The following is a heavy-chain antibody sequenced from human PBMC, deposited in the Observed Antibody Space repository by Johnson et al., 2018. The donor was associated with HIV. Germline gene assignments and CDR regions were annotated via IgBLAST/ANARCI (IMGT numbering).Heavy chain of an antibody. CDR1: GFTFSKYG. V-gene: IGHV3-30*02. CDR2: IRYDGNNK. D-gene: IGHD1-26*01. J-gene: IGHJ3*01. CDR3: AKGATRYKTDGSKHDGDFDV. Sequence: QVQLVESGGGVVQPGGSLRLSCVTSGFTFSKYGMHWVRQAPGKGLEWVAFIRYDGNNKYYADSLTGRFTISRYISKDTLYLQMSSLRAEDTGVYYCAKGATRYKTDGSKHDGDFDVWGQGTMVTVSS.